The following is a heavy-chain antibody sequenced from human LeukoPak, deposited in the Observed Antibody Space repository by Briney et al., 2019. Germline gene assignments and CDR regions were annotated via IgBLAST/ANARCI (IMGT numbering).Heavy chain of an antibody. V-gene: IGHV4-34*12. CDR3: ASQRGGGYFDY. J-gene: IGHJ4*02. D-gene: IGHD3-10*01. CDR1: GGSFSNYI. Sequence: SETLSLTCGVSGGSFSNYIWSWVRQPPGKGLEWIGEILQGGVTNYNSSLKSRVTISVDTSKNQFSLKLSSVTAADTAVYYCASQRGGGYFDYWGQGTLVTVSS. CDR2: ILQGGVT.